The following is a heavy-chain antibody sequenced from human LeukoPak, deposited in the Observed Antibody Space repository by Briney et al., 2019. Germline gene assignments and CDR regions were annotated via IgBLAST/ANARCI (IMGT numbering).Heavy chain of an antibody. V-gene: IGHV3-23*01. D-gene: IGHD2-2*01. CDR2: ISGSGGST. Sequence: GGSLRLSCAASGFTFSSYAMSWVCQAPGKGLEWVSAISGSGGSTYYADSVKGRFTISRDNSKNTLYLQMNSLRAEDTAVYYCADGGRGYCSSTSCSFDYWGQGTLVTVSS. CDR3: ADGGRGYCSSTSCSFDY. CDR1: GFTFSSYA. J-gene: IGHJ4*02.